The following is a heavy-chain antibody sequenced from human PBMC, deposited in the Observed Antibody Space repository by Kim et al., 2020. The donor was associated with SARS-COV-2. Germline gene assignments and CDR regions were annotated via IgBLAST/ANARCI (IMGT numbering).Heavy chain of an antibody. CDR3: SIRAQTVDF. V-gene: IGHV4-39*01. Sequence: SETLSPTCTVSGGSISSSTYYWAWIRQTPGKGLEWIGSFYFTADTHYNPSLKSRVTMSVDTPNNQFSLKLNSVTAADTAVYYCSIRAQTVDFWGQGTLVTVSA. CDR2: FYFTADT. J-gene: IGHJ4*02. CDR1: GGSISSSTYY.